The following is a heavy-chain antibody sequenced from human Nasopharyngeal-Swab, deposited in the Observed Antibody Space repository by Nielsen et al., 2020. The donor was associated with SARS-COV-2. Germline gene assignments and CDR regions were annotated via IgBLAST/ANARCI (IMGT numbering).Heavy chain of an antibody. Sequence: SETLSLTCAVYGGSFSGYYWSWIRQPPGKGLEWIGEINHSGSTNYNPSLKSRVTISVDTSKNQFSLKLSSVTAADTAVYYCARGSYSSGQTRYYYYYYGMDVWGQGTTVTVSS. J-gene: IGHJ6*02. V-gene: IGHV4-34*01. CDR1: GGSFSGYY. CDR2: INHSGST. D-gene: IGHD6-19*01. CDR3: ARGSYSSGQTRYYYYYYGMDV.